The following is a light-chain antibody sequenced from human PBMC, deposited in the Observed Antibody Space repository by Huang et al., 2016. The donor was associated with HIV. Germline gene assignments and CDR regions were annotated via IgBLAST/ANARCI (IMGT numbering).Light chain of an antibody. Sequence: IQLNQSPSSLSASVGERVAITCRASQDIGNSLAWYQQRPGKAPKPLIYAASTLQGGVSSRFSGSVSGTYFTLTINDLQPEDFATYYCQQLKDCPVTFGQGTRLDIE. CDR1: QDIGNS. CDR3: QQLKDCPVT. V-gene: IGKV1-9*01. CDR2: AAS. J-gene: IGKJ5*01.